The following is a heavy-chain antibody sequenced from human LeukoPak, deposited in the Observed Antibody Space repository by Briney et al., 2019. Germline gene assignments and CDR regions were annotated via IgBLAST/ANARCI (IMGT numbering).Heavy chain of an antibody. J-gene: IGHJ4*02. V-gene: IGHV4-30-4*01. CDR2: IYYSGST. Sequence: SQTLSLTCTVSGGSISSGDYYWSWIRQPPGKGLEWIGYIYYSGSTYYNPSLKSRVTVSVDTSKNQFSLKLSSVTAADTAVYYCARFGPIVVVPAVAYYFDYWGQGTLVTVSS. CDR1: GGSISSGDYY. D-gene: IGHD2-2*01. CDR3: ARFGPIVVVPAVAYYFDY.